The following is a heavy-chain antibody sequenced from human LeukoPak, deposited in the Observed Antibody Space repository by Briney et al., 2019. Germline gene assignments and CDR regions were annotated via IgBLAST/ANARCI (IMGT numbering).Heavy chain of an antibody. CDR3: ARPHFSSTSCLLDY. V-gene: IGHV4-38-2*02. D-gene: IGHD2-2*01. CDR2: IYHSGST. J-gene: IGHJ4*02. CDR1: GYSISSGYY. Sequence: SETLSLTCTVSGYSISSGYYWGWIRQPPGKGLEWIGSIYHSGSTYYNPSLKSRVTISVDTSKNQFSLKLSSVTAADTAVYYCARPHFSSTSCLLDYWGQGTLVTVSS.